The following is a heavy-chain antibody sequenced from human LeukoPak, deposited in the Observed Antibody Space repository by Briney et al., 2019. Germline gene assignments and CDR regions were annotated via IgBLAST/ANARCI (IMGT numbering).Heavy chain of an antibody. CDR3: ARDIDPFCYYDRSPLDY. CDR2: IWYDGSNK. Sequence: GGSLRLSCAASGFTFSSYGMHWVRQAPGKGLEWVAVIWYDGSNKYYADSVKGRFTISRDNSKNTLYLQMNSLRAEDTAVYYCARDIDPFCYYDRSPLDYWGQGTLVTVSS. CDR1: GFTFSSYG. D-gene: IGHD3-22*01. V-gene: IGHV3-33*01. J-gene: IGHJ4*02.